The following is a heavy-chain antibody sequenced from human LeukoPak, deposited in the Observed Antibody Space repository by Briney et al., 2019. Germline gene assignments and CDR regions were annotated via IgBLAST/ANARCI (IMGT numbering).Heavy chain of an antibody. CDR3: AKDRGPRASWYKVFLDY. J-gene: IGHJ4*02. CDR2: ISYDGSNK. CDR1: GFTFITYA. V-gene: IGHV3-30*18. D-gene: IGHD2-2*02. Sequence: PGGSLRLSCAASGFTFITYAMSWVRQAPGKGLEWVAVISYDGSNKYYADSVKGRFTISRDNSKNTLYLQMNSLRAEDTAVYYCAKDRGPRASWYKVFLDYWGQGTLVTVSS.